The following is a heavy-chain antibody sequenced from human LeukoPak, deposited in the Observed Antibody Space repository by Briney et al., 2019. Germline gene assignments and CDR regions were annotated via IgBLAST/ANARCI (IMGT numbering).Heavy chain of an antibody. J-gene: IGHJ4*02. V-gene: IGHV1-69*06. D-gene: IGHD3-22*01. Sequence: GASVKVSCKASGGTFSSSAISWVRQAPGQGLEWMGGIIPIFGTANYAQKFQGRVTITADTSTDTAYMELSSLRSEDTAVYYCATDYYYDSSGSYYTIDYWGQGTLVTVSS. CDR1: GGTFSSSA. CDR3: ATDYYYDSSGSYYTIDY. CDR2: IIPIFGTA.